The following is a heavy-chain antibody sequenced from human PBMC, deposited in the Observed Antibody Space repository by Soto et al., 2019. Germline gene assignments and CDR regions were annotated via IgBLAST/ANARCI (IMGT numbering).Heavy chain of an antibody. Sequence: EVQLLESGGGLVQPGGSLRLSCAASGFAFSSRAMGWVRQAPGMGPEWVSGISGSGGSTYYADSVKGRFTISRDNSKDTLDLQVNSLRAEDTAVYYCVLPSGGCGSDVCYAALFDYWGQGALVTVSS. V-gene: IGHV3-23*01. CDR2: ISGSGGST. CDR1: GFAFSSRA. D-gene: IGHD2-21*02. J-gene: IGHJ4*02. CDR3: VLPSGGCGSDVCYAALFDY.